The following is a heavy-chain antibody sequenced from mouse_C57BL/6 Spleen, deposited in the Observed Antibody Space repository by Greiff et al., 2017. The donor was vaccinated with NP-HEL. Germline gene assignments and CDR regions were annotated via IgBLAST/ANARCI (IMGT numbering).Heavy chain of an antibody. V-gene: IGHV5-9*01. CDR3: ARHPPITTVVPYWYFDV. J-gene: IGHJ1*03. Sequence: EVQLVESGGGLVKPGGSLKLSCAASGFTFSSYTMSWVRQTPEKRLEWVATISGGGGNTYYPDSVKGRFTISRDNAKNTLYLQMSSLRSEDTALYYCARHPPITTVVPYWYFDVWGTGTTVTVSS. D-gene: IGHD1-1*01. CDR2: ISGGGGNT. CDR1: GFTFSSYT.